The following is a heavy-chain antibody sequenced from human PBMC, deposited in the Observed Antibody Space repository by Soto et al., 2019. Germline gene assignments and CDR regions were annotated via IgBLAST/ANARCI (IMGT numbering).Heavy chain of an antibody. D-gene: IGHD3-10*02. CDR3: ARARLSSGFAFGI. V-gene: IGHV4-31*03. Sequence: SETLSLTCTVSGGSVSSGAYYWTWIRQRPGKGLEWIGYIYYSGSTYYSPSLKSRLSISLDTSKNQFSLRLSSVTAAATAMYFCARARLSSGFAFGIWGQGTMVTVSS. J-gene: IGHJ3*02. CDR2: IYYSGST. CDR1: GGSVSSGAYY.